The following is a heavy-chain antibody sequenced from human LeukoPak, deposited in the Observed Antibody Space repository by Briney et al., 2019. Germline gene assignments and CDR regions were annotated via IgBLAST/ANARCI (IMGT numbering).Heavy chain of an antibody. V-gene: IGHV3-23*01. D-gene: IGHD5-12*01. CDR2: VRGGGTDT. Sequence: GGSLRLSCAASGFTFSTYAMTWVRQAPGKGLEWVSTVRGGGTDTYYADSVKGRFTISRDNSKNTLYLQMNSLRAQDTAIYYCAKTSRANSGYDSPFHYWGQGTLVTVSS. CDR1: GFTFSTYA. J-gene: IGHJ4*02. CDR3: AKTSRANSGYDSPFHY.